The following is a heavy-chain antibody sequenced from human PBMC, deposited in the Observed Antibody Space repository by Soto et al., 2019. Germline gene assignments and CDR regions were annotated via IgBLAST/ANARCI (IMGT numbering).Heavy chain of an antibody. D-gene: IGHD6-13*01. V-gene: IGHV1-69*06. J-gene: IGHJ6*02. CDR1: GGTFSSYA. Sequence: SVKVSCKASGGTFSSYAISWVRQAPGQGLEWMGGIIPIFGTANYAQKFQGRVTITADKSTSTAYMELSSLGSEDTAVYYCARVYSSSWYVPYYYGMDVWGQGTTVTVSS. CDR2: IIPIFGTA. CDR3: ARVYSSSWYVPYYYGMDV.